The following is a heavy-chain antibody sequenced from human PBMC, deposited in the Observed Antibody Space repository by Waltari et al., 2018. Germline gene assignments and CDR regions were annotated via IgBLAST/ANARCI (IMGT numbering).Heavy chain of an antibody. Sequence: EVQLLESGRGLVQPGGSLRLSCAASGFPFSSYAMSWVRQAPGKGLEWVARISGGDGSTSYADSVKGRFTISRDNSKNTLYLQMNSLRAEDTAVYYCGGSGWYAVHDYWGQGTLVTVSS. CDR2: ISGGDGST. CDR1: GFPFSSYA. J-gene: IGHJ4*02. CDR3: GGSGWYAVHDY. V-gene: IGHV3-23*01. D-gene: IGHD6-19*01.